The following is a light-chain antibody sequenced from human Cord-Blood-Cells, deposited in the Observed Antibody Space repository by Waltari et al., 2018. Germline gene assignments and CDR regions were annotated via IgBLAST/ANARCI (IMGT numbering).Light chain of an antibody. V-gene: IGKV3-15*01. CDR1: QSVSSN. CDR2: GAS. J-gene: IGKJ2*01. CDR3: QQYNNWPSPYT. Sequence: EIVMTKSPATLSVSPGERATLSCRASQSVSSNLAWYQQKPGQAPRLLIYGASTRATGIPARFSGSGSGTEFTLTISSLQSEDFAVYYCQQYNNWPSPYTFGQGTKLEIK.